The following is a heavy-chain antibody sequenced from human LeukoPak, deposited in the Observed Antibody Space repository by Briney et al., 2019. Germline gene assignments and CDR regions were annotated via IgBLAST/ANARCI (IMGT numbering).Heavy chain of an antibody. D-gene: IGHD2-21*01. Sequence: GASVKVSCKVSGYTLTELSMHWVRQAPGKGLEWMGRSDLEDGETIYAQKFQGRVTMTEDTSTDTAYMQLSSLRSEDTAVFYCATFPQNLDSGGYWGQGTLVTVSS. CDR3: ATFPQNLDSGGY. CDR1: GYTLTELS. CDR2: SDLEDGET. J-gene: IGHJ4*02. V-gene: IGHV1-24*01.